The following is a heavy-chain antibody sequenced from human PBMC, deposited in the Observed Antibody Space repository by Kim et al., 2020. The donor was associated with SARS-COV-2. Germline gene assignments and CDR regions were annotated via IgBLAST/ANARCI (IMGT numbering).Heavy chain of an antibody. D-gene: IGHD3-10*01. CDR2: KK. V-gene: IGHV3-33*01. J-gene: IGHJ4*02. Sequence: KKYYADSVKGRFTISRDNSKNTLYLQMNSLRAEDTAVYYCATGFGESGGYWGQGTLVTVSS. CDR3: ATGFGESGGY.